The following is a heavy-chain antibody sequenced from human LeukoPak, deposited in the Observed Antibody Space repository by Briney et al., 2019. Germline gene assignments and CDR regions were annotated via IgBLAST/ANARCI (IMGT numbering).Heavy chain of an antibody. CDR3: ASRSSIWSGYQDTLYYFDS. Sequence: KSSETLSLTCTVSGGSISSYYWSWIRQPPGKRLEWIGHIYYSGSTNYNPSLKSRATISVDTSKNQFSLKLSSVTAADTAGYYCASRSSIWSGYQDTLYYFDSWGQGTLVTVSS. J-gene: IGHJ4*02. V-gene: IGHV4-59*01. D-gene: IGHD3-3*01. CDR1: GGSISSYY. CDR2: IYYSGST.